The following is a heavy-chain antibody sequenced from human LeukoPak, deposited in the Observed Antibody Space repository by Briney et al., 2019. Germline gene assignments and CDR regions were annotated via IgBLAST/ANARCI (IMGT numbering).Heavy chain of an antibody. V-gene: IGHV3-23*01. J-gene: IGHJ4*02. CDR2: ISRSGDRT. CDR3: AKELRPNDY. D-gene: IGHD2-15*01. Sequence: GGSLRLSCAASGIXLSNSAMSWVRQAPGKGLEWVSAISRSGDRTFYADSVKGRFTISRDSSIDTLFLQMNSLRAEDTAVYFCAKELRPNDYWGQGTLVTVSS. CDR1: GIXLSNSA.